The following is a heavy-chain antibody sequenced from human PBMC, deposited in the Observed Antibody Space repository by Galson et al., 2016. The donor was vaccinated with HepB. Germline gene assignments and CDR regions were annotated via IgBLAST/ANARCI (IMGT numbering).Heavy chain of an antibody. CDR3: AKDVHYDFWSALHNYFEY. Sequence: SLRLSCAASGFTFSSYAMSWVRQAPGKGLEWVSAISGNGDSIYYADSVRGRFTISRDNSKNQLFLQINSLRAEDPAVFYCAKDVHYDFWSALHNYFEYWGQGTLVTVSS. V-gene: IGHV3-23*01. J-gene: IGHJ4*02. CDR1: GFTFSSYA. CDR2: ISGNGDSI. D-gene: IGHD3-3*01.